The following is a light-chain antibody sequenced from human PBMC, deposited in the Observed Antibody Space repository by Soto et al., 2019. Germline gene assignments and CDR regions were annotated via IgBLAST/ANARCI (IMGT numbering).Light chain of an antibody. CDR3: QQYGSSYT. CDR2: GAS. J-gene: IGKJ2*01. V-gene: IGKV3-20*01. Sequence: EIVLTQSPGTLSLSPGERATLSCRASQSIISSYLAWYQQKPGQAPMLLLFGASARATGIPDRFSGYGSGADFTLPISRLEPEDSAVYYCQQYGSSYTFGQGTKLEIK. CDR1: QSIISSY.